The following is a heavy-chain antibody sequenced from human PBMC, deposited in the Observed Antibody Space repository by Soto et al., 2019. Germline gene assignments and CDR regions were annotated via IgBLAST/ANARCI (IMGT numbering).Heavy chain of an antibody. CDR1: GVTFSSYA. V-gene: IGHV1-69*13. CDR3: ARDYDILTGYPQDYYYYGMDV. D-gene: IGHD3-9*01. CDR2: IIPIFGTA. J-gene: IGHJ6*02. Sequence: GASVKVSCKASGVTFSSYAISWVRQAPGQGLEWMGGIIPIFGTANYAQKFQGRVTITADESTSTAYMELSSLRSEDTAVYYCARDYDILTGYPQDYYYYGMDVWGQGTTVTVSS.